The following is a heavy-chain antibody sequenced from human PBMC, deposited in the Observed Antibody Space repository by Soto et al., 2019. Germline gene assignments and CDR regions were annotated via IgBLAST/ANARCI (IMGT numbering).Heavy chain of an antibody. J-gene: IGHJ5*02. CDR1: GGTFSSYA. D-gene: IGHD2-2*01. V-gene: IGHV1-69*13. CDR3: AMKYCSSTSCVGPLWFDP. Sequence: SVKVSCKASGGTFSSYAISWVRQAPGQGLEWMGGIIPIFGTANYAQKFQGRVTITADESTSTAYMELSSLRSEDTAVYYCAMKYCSSTSCVGPLWFDPWGQGTLVTVSS. CDR2: IIPIFGTA.